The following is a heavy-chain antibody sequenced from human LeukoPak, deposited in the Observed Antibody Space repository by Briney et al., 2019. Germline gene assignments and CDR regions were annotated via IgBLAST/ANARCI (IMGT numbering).Heavy chain of an antibody. D-gene: IGHD3-9*01. V-gene: IGHV1-8*01. CDR2: MNPNSGNT. Sequence: ASVKVSCKASGYTFTSYDINWVRQATGQGLEWMGWMNPNSGNTGYAQKFQGRVTMTRNTSISTAYMELSSLRSEDTAVYYCARGVLRYFDWLLYMSARDYYYYYGMTSGAKGPRSPSP. CDR3: ARGVLRYFDWLLYMSARDYYYYYGMTS. J-gene: IGHJ6*02. CDR1: GYTFTSYD.